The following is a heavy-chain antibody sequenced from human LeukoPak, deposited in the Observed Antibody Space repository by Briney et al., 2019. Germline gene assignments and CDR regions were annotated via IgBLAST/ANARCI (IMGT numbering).Heavy chain of an antibody. CDR1: GFTFSSYG. CDR3: ARGEDIVVVPAATTYYYYGMDV. V-gene: IGHV3-33*01. D-gene: IGHD2-2*01. CDR2: IWYDGSNK. J-gene: IGHJ6*04. Sequence: GRSLRLSCAASGFTFSSYGMHWVRQALGKGLEWVAVIWYDGSNKYYADSVKGRFTISRDNSKNTLYLQMNSLRAEDTAVYYCARGEDIVVVPAATTYYYYGMDVWGKGTTVTVSS.